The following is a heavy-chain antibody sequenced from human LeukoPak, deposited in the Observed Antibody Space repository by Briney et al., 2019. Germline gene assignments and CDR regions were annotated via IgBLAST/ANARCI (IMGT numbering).Heavy chain of an antibody. CDR3: ARVDCSGGSCYFTLVAIDY. Sequence: GGSLRLSCAASGFTFSNYWMSWVRQAPGKGLEWVANIKQDGSEKYYVDSVKGRFTISRDNAKNSLYLQMNSLRAEDTAVYYCARVDCSGGSCYFTLVAIDYWGQGTLVTVSS. CDR2: IKQDGSEK. D-gene: IGHD2-15*01. J-gene: IGHJ4*02. V-gene: IGHV3-7*01. CDR1: GFTFSNYW.